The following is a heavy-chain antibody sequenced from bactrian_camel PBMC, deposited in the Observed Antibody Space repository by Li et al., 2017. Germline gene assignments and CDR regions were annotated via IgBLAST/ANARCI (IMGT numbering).Heavy chain of an antibody. J-gene: IGHJ6*01. CDR1: GFTFSYYW. Sequence: HVQLVESGGGLVQPGGSLRLSCAASGFTFSYYWMYWVRQAPGKGLEWVSTIVSGHGTTYYADSVKGRFTISRDNAKNMLYLEMNNLTPEDTGKYYCVGEIATAVPPTWGQGTQVTVS. CDR2: IVSGHGTT. D-gene: IGHD1*01. V-gene: IGHV3S1*01. CDR3: VGEIATAVPPT.